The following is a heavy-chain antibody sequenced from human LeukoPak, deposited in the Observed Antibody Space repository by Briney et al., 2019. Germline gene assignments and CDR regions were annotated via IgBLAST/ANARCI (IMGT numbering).Heavy chain of an antibody. D-gene: IGHD3-22*01. CDR2: IWYDGSNK. CDR3: ALVVVIPN. Sequence: PGGSLRLSCATSGFSFSSYGMHWVRQAPGKGLEWAAVIWYDGSNKYYADSVKGRFTISRDNSKNTLYLQMNSLRAEDTAVYYCALVVVIPNWGQGTLVTVSS. J-gene: IGHJ4*02. CDR1: GFSFSSYG. V-gene: IGHV3-33*01.